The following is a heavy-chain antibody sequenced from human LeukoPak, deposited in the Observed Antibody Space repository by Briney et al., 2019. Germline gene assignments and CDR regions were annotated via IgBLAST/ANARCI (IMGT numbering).Heavy chain of an antibody. Sequence: PGGSLRRSCTASGFTVSGHGMHWLRQAPGKGLEWVAFIRYDGSHKYYADSVKGRFTVSRDNAKNTLYLQMNSLRAGDLTTYDCMSVPVMVGNSERSFDTWGQRTMVTVSS. V-gene: IGHV3-30*02. CDR1: GFTVSGHG. D-gene: IGHD4-23*01. J-gene: IGHJ3*02. CDR3: MSVPVMVGNSERSFDT. CDR2: IRYDGSHK.